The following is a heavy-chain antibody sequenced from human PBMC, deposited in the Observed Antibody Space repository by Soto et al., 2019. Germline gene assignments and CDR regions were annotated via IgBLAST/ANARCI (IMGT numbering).Heavy chain of an antibody. CDR2: INSDGSSI. CDR3: ARVQGPSGYYAFDH. J-gene: IGHJ4*02. Sequence: GGSLRLSCVGSGFTFSSYWMHWVRQAPGKGLVWVSRINSDGSSISYADSVKGRFTMSRDNAKNTLYLQMNSLRAEDTAVYYCARVQGPSGYYAFDHWGQGTLVTVSS. CDR1: GFTFSSYW. V-gene: IGHV3-74*01. D-gene: IGHD3-22*01.